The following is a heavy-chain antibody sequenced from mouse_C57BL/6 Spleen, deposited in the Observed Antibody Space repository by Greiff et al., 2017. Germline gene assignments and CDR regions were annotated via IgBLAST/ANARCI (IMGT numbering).Heavy chain of an antibody. J-gene: IGHJ3*01. D-gene: IGHD2-5*01. CDR2: IYPGSGST. V-gene: IGHV1-55*01. Sequence: QVQLQQPGAELVKPGASVKMSCKASGYTFTSYWITWVKQRPGQGLEWIGDIYPGSGSTNYNEKFKSKATLTVDKSSSTAYMQLSSLTSEDSAVYYYARSRDYSNYGGFAYWGQGTLVTVSA. CDR3: ARSRDYSNYGGFAY. CDR1: GYTFTSYW.